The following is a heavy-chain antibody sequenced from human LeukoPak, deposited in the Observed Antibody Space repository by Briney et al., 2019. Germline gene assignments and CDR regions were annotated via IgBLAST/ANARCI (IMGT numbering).Heavy chain of an antibody. CDR2: IKSKTDGGTT. D-gene: IGHD2-15*01. CDR3: TTVGYCSGGSCYWDYYYGMDV. CDR1: GFTFSDAW. Sequence: GGSLRLSCAASGFTFSDAWMSWVRQAPGKGLEWVGRIKSKTDGGTTDYAAPVKGRFTISRDDSKNTLYLQMNSLKAEDTAVYYCTTVGYCSGGSCYWDYYYGMDVWGQGTTVTVSS. V-gene: IGHV3-15*01. J-gene: IGHJ6*02.